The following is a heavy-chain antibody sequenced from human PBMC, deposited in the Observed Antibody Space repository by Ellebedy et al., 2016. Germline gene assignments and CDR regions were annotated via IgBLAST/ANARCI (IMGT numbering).Heavy chain of an antibody. CDR3: ASTSGDYWSGTFDY. J-gene: IGHJ4*02. Sequence: SETLSLTXSISGASIRPYYWTWRRQRPGKALEGIGYIYYSGNTNYNPSVKSRVTISVDTSKNQLSLKLSSVTAADTAVYYCASTSGDYWSGTFDYWGQGALVTVSS. V-gene: IGHV4-59*13. CDR2: IYYSGNT. D-gene: IGHD3-3*01. CDR1: GASIRPYY.